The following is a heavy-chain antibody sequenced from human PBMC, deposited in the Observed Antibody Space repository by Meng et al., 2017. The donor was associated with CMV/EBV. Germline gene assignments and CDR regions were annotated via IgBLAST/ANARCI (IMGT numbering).Heavy chain of an antibody. Sequence: GGSLRLSCAASGFTFSSYSMNWVRQAPGKGLEWVSSISSSSSYIYYADSVKGRFTISRENAKNSLYLQMNSLRAEDTAVYYCARVGSYSPRASGYAFDIWGQGTMVTVSS. D-gene: IGHD1-26*01. CDR2: ISSSSSYI. CDR1: GFTFSSYS. V-gene: IGHV3-21*01. CDR3: ARVGSYSPRASGYAFDI. J-gene: IGHJ3*02.